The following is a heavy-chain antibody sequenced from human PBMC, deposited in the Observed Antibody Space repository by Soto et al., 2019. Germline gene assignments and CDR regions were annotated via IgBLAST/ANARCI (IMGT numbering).Heavy chain of an antibody. V-gene: IGHV4-4*02. Sequence: QVQLQESGPRLVKPSGTLSLTCGVSGGSISPINWWNWVRQPPGKGLEWIGDIYHTGTTNYNPYLERRVTLSIDKSKNQLFLNLTSVTAADTAVYYCASSPNIYSLTWFDPWGQGIVVTVSS. J-gene: IGHJ5*02. D-gene: IGHD3-9*01. CDR1: GGSISPINW. CDR3: ASSPNIYSLTWFDP. CDR2: IYHTGTT.